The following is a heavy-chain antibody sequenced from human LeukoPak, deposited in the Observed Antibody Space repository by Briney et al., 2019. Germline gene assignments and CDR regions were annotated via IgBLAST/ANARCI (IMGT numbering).Heavy chain of an antibody. J-gene: IGHJ4*02. D-gene: IGHD3-3*01. V-gene: IGHV3-23*01. CDR2: ISGSGGST. Sequence: PGGSLRLSCAASGFTFSSYAMSWVRQAPGKGLEWVSAISGSGGSTYYADSVKGRFTISRDNSKNTLYLQMNSLRVEDTAVYYCAKVRPPRFLEWLSHFDYWGQGTLVTVSS. CDR3: AKVRPPRFLEWLSHFDY. CDR1: GFTFSSYA.